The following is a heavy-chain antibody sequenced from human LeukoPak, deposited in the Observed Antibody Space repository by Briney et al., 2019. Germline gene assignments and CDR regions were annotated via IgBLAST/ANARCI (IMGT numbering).Heavy chain of an antibody. CDR3: TRRVPATRWFDP. CDR2: INSDGSTT. V-gene: IGHV3-74*01. D-gene: IGHD2-15*01. CDR1: GFTFSSYW. J-gene: IGHJ5*02. Sequence: GGSLRFSCAASGFTFSSYWMHWVRQAPGKGLVWVSRINSDGSTTNYADSVKGRFTISRDNAENTMYLQMNSLRVEDTAVYYCTRRVPATRWFDPWGQGTLVTVSS.